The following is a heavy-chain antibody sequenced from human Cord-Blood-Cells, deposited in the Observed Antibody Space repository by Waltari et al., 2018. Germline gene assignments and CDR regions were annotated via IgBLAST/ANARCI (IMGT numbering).Heavy chain of an antibody. CDR3: ARVGANDAFDI. D-gene: IGHD1-26*01. Sequence: EVQLVESGGGLVQPGGSLRLSCAASGFTFSSYEMNWVRQAPGKGLEWVSYMSSSGSTIYYADSVKGRFTISRDNAKNSLYLQMNSLRAEDTAVYYCARVGANDAFDIWGQGTMVTVSS. CDR1: GFTFSSYE. CDR2: MSSSGSTI. J-gene: IGHJ3*02. V-gene: IGHV3-48*03.